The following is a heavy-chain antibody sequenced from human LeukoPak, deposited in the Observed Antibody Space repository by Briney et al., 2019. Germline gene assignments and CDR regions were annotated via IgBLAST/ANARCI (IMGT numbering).Heavy chain of an antibody. CDR2: VHYSGTT. D-gene: IGHD2-2*01. Sequence: SETLSLTCTVPGGAISSSNSYLGWIRQRPGKGLEWIANVHYSGTTYYNPSLKSRVTLSVDTSKSQFSLKLSSVTAADTAVYYCARRKRSGCSSTSCLLNWFDPWGQGTLVTVSS. CDR1: GGAISSSNSY. CDR3: ARRKRSGCSSTSCLLNWFDP. V-gene: IGHV4-39*01. J-gene: IGHJ5*02.